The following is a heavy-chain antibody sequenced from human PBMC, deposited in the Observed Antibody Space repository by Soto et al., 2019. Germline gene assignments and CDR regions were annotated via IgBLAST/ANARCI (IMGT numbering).Heavy chain of an antibody. J-gene: IGHJ4*02. V-gene: IGHV4-61*01. CDR1: GVSVSDKTYY. D-gene: IGHD4-17*01. Sequence: PSETLSLTCSVSGVSVSDKTYYWSWIRQPPWKRLEWIGYFYYSGTSNYNPSLKSRVTISVDLSKNRFSLRLSSVTNAETALYYCARTTAVPNTLRSRYFFDYWGQGTLVTVSS. CDR2: FYYSGTS. CDR3: ARTTAVPNTLRSRYFFDY.